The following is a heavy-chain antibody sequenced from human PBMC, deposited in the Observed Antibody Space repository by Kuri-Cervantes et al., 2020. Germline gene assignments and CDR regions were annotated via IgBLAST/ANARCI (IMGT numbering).Heavy chain of an antibody. V-gene: IGHV4-30-4*01. CDR2: IDYSGST. D-gene: IGHD2-21*01. CDR3: ARALADFFYFDP. Sequence: SETLSLTCTVSRGPXSSGDYYWSWIRQSPGKGLEWIGYIDYSGSTYYNPSLKSRVTISVDTSKNQFSLKLSSMTAADTXXFYCARALADFFYFDPWGQGTLVTVSS. CDR1: RGPXSSGDYY. J-gene: IGHJ5*02.